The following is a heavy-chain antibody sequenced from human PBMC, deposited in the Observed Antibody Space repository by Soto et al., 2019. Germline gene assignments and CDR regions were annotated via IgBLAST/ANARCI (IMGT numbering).Heavy chain of an antibody. CDR2: IYYSGST. J-gene: IGHJ6*02. V-gene: IGHV4-59*08. CDR1: GGSISSYY. D-gene: IGHD2-21*01. Sequence: QVQLQESGPGLVKPSETLSLTCTVSGGSISSYYWSWIRQPPGKGLEWIGYIYYSGSTNYNPSLKSRVTISVDTSKNQFSLKLSSVTAADTAVYYCARLRVDYGGNSNYYYYGMDVWGQGTTVTVSS. CDR3: ARLRVDYGGNSNYYYYGMDV.